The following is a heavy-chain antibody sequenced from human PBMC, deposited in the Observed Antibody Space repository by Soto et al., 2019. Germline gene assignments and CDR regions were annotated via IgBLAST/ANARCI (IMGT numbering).Heavy chain of an antibody. J-gene: IGHJ4*02. CDR2: IYSGGLT. CDR1: GFTVSSNY. V-gene: IGHV3-66*01. Sequence: EVQLVESGGALVQPGGSLSLSCAASGFTVSSNYMNWVRQAPGKGLEWVSVIYSGGLTSYADSVKGRFTISRDSSKNTLYLQMNRLRTEDTAVYYCARTIGGGSSLSSDYWGQGTLVSVSS. D-gene: IGHD6-6*01. CDR3: ARTIGGGSSLSSDY.